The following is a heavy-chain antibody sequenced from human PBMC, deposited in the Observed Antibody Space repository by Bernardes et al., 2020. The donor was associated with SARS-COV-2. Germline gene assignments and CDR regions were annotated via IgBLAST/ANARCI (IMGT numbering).Heavy chain of an antibody. J-gene: IGHJ4*02. CDR2: ISASGST. V-gene: IGHV4-61*02. D-gene: IGHD6-19*01. CDR3: ARDGRISVPGTDYFDF. CDR1: DDAISSGSFY. Sequence: TLSLTCAISDDAISSGSFYWSWIRQPAGKGLEWVGRISASGSTNYNPSLKSRVTMSVDTSKNQFSLKPTSVTAADTAVYYCARDGRISVPGTDYFDFWGQGILVTVSS.